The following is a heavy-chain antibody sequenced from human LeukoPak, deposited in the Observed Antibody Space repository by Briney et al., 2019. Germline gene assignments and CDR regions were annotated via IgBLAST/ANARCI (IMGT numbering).Heavy chain of an antibody. D-gene: IGHD5-18*01. J-gene: IGHJ4*02. CDR3: ARVPDTAIDY. Sequence: PSETLSLTCTVSGGSLSSYYWSWIRQPPGKGLEWIGYIYYSGSTNYNPSLKSRVTISVDTSKNQFSLKLSSVTAADTAVYYCARVPDTAIDYWGQGTLVTVSS. CDR1: GGSLSSYY. CDR2: IYYSGST. V-gene: IGHV4-59*01.